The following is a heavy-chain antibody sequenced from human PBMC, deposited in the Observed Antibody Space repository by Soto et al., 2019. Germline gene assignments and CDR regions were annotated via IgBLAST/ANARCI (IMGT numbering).Heavy chain of an antibody. CDR3: SRGILV. CDR2: ISYGGST. Sequence: QVQLQESGPGLVKPSQTLSLTCTVSGGSINSGGYCWSWIRQHPGKGLDWIGCISYGGSTSYNPSRKSRVTISVDTSKNQFSLKLTSVAAADTAVYYCSRGILVGGQGALITVSS. D-gene: IGHD5-18*01. J-gene: IGHJ4*02. CDR1: GGSINSGGYC. V-gene: IGHV4-31*03.